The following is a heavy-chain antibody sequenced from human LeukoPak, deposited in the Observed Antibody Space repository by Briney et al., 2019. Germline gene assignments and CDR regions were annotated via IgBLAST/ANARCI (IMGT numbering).Heavy chain of an antibody. V-gene: IGHV4-30-2*01. CDR2: IRHTGNT. D-gene: IGHD5-12*01. J-gene: IGHJ4*02. CDR3: MRGGIGYDSDY. CDR1: VGSISSSAYY. Sequence: PSETLSLTCTVSVGSISSSAYYCSWIRQPPGKGLEWVGYIRHTGNTYYNPSLKSRVTISADRSKNQFSLNLSSVTAADTAVYYCMRGGIGYDSDYWGQGTLVTVSS.